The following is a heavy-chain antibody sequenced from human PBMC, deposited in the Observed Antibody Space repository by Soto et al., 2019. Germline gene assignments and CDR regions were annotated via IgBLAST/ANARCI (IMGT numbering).Heavy chain of an antibody. CDR1: GFTFSSYR. J-gene: IGHJ4*02. V-gene: IGHV3-33*03. Sequence: GGSLRLSCAASGFTFSSYRMHWVRLAPGTGMEWVAVIWYDGSNKYYADSVKGRFTISRDNAKNSLYLQMNSLRAEDTALYYCGKDDGRGEAIPNYFDYWGQGAVVTVSS. CDR3: GKDDGRGEAIPNYFDY. CDR2: IWYDGSNK. D-gene: IGHD3-10*01.